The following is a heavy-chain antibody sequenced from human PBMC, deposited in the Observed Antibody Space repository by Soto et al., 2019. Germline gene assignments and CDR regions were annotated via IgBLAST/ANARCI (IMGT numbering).Heavy chain of an antibody. J-gene: IGHJ6*02. CDR1: EFTFNNYW. CDR2: INTDGSTT. V-gene: IGHV3-74*01. Sequence: EVQLVESGGGLVQPGGSLRLSCAASEFTFNNYWMHWVRQVPGKGLEWVSRINTDGSTTNYADSVMGRFTISRDNADNTVYLQMNSLRAEDTGVYYCAIGIYLKYGLDVWGQGATVTVSS. D-gene: IGHD3-16*02. CDR3: AIGIYLKYGLDV.